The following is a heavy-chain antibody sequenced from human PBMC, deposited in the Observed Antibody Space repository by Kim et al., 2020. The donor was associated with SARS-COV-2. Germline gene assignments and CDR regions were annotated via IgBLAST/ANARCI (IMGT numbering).Heavy chain of an antibody. D-gene: IGHD5-12*01. CDR3: ARGWLRFTAKYGMDV. J-gene: IGHJ6*02. Sequence: DSVKGRFTISRDNSKNTLYLQMNSLSAEDTAVYYCARGWLRFTAKYGMDVWGQGTTVTVSS. V-gene: IGHV3-30*01.